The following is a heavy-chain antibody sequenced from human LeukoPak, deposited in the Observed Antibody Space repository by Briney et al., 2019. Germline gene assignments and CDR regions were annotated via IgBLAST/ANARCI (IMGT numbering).Heavy chain of an antibody. Sequence: SETLSLTCAVYGGSFSGYYWSWIRQPPGKGLEWIGYIYYSGSTYYNPSLKSRVTISVDTSKNQFSLKLSSVTAADTAVYYCARAWFGELPPPYYFDYWGQGTLVTVSS. D-gene: IGHD3-10*01. CDR2: IYYSGST. J-gene: IGHJ4*01. V-gene: IGHV4-34*09. CDR3: ARAWFGELPPPYYFDY. CDR1: GGSFSGYY.